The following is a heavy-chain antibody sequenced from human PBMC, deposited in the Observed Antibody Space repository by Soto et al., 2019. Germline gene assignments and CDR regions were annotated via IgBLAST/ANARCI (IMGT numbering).Heavy chain of an antibody. J-gene: IGHJ3*02. CDR1: GGSISSYY. CDR3: ARPATGVGASDI. Sequence: SETLCLTCTVSGGSISSYYWSWIRQPPGKGLEWIGYIYYSGSTNYNPSLKSRVTISVDTSKNQFSLKLSSVTAADTAVYYCARPATGVGASDIWGQGTMVTVSS. D-gene: IGHD7-27*01. V-gene: IGHV4-59*08. CDR2: IYYSGST.